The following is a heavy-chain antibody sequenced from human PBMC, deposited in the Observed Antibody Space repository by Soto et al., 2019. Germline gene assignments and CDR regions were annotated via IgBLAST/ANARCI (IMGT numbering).Heavy chain of an antibody. CDR2: IYYSGST. D-gene: IGHD1-26*01. V-gene: IGHV4-30-4*01. J-gene: IGHJ4*02. Sequence: PSETLSLTCTVSGGSISSGDYYWSWIRQPPGKGLEWIGYIYYSGSTYYNPSLKSRVTISVDTSKNQFSLKLSSVTAAETAVYYCARVEWELSTFDYWGQGTLVTVSS. CDR1: GGSISSGDYY. CDR3: ARVEWELSTFDY.